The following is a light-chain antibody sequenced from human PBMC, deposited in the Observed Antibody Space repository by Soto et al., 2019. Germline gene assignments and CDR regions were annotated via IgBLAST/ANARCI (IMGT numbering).Light chain of an antibody. J-gene: IGKJ3*01. V-gene: IGKV3-20*01. CDR1: QSVSSSY. CDR3: QQKGSPSFT. Sequence: EIVLTQSPGTLSLSPGERATLSCRASQSVSSSYLAWYQQKPGQAPRLLIYGASSRATGIPDRFSGSGSGTDLTLTISRVEPEDFAVYYCQQKGSPSFTFGPGTKVDIK. CDR2: GAS.